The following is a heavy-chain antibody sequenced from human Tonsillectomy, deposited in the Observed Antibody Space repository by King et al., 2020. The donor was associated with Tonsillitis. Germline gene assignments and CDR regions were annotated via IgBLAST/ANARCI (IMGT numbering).Heavy chain of an antibody. J-gene: IGHJ6*02. CDR2: IKQDGSEK. Sequence: QLVQSGGGLVQPGGSLRLSCAASGFTFSSYWMSWVRQAPGKGLEWVANIKQDGSEKYYVDSVKGRFTISRDNAKNSLYLQMNSLRAEDTAVYYCARGSRRRWELLSYYYYGMDVWGQGTTVTVSS. V-gene: IGHV3-7*01. CDR3: ARGSRRRWELLSYYYYGMDV. CDR1: GFTFSSYW. D-gene: IGHD1-26*01.